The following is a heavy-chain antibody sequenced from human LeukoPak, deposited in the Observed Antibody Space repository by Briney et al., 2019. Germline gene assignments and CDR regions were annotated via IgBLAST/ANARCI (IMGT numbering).Heavy chain of an antibody. V-gene: IGHV1-69*05. CDR1: GGTFSSYA. Sequence: GSSVEVSXKASGGTFSSYAISWVRQAPGQGLEWMGRIIPIFGTANYAQKFQGRVTITTDESTSTAYMELSSLRSEDTAVYYCAVVYYYYYYMDVWGKGTTVTVSS. J-gene: IGHJ6*03. CDR2: IIPIFGTA. CDR3: AVVYYYYYYMDV.